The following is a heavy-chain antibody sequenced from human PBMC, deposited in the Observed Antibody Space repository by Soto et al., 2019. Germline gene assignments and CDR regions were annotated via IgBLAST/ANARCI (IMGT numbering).Heavy chain of an antibody. V-gene: IGHV3-13*01. CDR1: GFTFSSYD. Sequence: EVQLVESGGGLVQPGGSLRLSCAASGFTFSSYDMHWVRQATGKGLEWVSAIGTAGDTYYPGSVKGRFTISRENAKNSLYLQMNSLRAEDTAVYYCARGLPAAGGFDPWGQGTLVTVSS. J-gene: IGHJ5*02. CDR2: IGTAGDT. D-gene: IGHD2-2*01. CDR3: ARGLPAAGGFDP.